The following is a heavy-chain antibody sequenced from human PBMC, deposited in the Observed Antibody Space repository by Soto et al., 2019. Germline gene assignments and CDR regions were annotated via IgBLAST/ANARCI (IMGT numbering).Heavy chain of an antibody. CDR2: IIPIFGTA. J-gene: IGHJ6*02. CDR3: ARDRYIYYYDSSGHTGRFAGYYGMDV. Sequence: SVKLSCKASGGTFSSYAISWVRQAPGQGLEWMGGIIPIFGTANYAQKFQGRVTITADESTSTAYMELSSLRSEDTAVYYCARDRYIYYYDSSGHTGRFAGYYGMDVWGQGTTVTVSS. D-gene: IGHD3-22*01. CDR1: GGTFSSYA. V-gene: IGHV1-69*13.